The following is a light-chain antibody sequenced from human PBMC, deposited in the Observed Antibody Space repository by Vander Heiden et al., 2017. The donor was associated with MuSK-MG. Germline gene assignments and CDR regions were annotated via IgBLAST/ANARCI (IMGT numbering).Light chain of an antibody. J-gene: IGLJ1*01. Sequence: SAEVTQDAAVSVALGQTVRITGEGNSLRSYYASWYHQKPGQAPSLVIYGNNNRPSGIPARFSGSSSGDTASLTIPGAQAEDEADDYCYSPDNSGNHNFVFGTGTKVTVL. CDR2: GNN. CDR1: SLRSYY. CDR3: YSPDNSGNHNFV. V-gene: IGLV3-19*01.